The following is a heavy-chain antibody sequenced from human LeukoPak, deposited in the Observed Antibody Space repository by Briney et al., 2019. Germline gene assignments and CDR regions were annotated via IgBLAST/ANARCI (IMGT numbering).Heavy chain of an antibody. D-gene: IGHD1-26*01. CDR3: ARAGGSYFSGIYFDY. Sequence: PGRSLRLSCAASGFTFSSYAMHWVRQAPGKGLEWVAVISYDGSNKYYADSVKGRFTISRDNSKNTLYLQMNSLRAEDTAVYYCARAGGSYFSGIYFDYWGQGTLVTVSS. CDR1: GFTFSSYA. CDR2: ISYDGSNK. J-gene: IGHJ4*02. V-gene: IGHV3-30-3*01.